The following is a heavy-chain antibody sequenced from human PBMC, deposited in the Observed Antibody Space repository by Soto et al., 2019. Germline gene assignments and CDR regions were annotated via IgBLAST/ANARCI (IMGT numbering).Heavy chain of an antibody. Sequence: QVHLVQSGVEVKKPGASVKVSCTAHVYNLREYGVSWLRQVPGQGFEWMGWISGDNVNRRSSQRFQDRLTMTTDTSTNTASTELRSLRSDDTAVYFCGREGQQLAQEQYFQFNGVDVWGQGTSVTVSS. D-gene: IGHD6-13*01. CDR2: ISGDNVNR. CDR3: GREGQQLAQEQYFQFNGVDV. V-gene: IGHV1-18*01. J-gene: IGHJ6*02. CDR1: VYNLREYG.